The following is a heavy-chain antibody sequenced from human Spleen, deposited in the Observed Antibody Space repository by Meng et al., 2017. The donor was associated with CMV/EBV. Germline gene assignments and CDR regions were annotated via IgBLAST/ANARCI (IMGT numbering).Heavy chain of an antibody. Sequence: ASVKVSCKASGYTFTDYDMHWVRQAPGQGLEWMGWINPNSGGTTYSQKFQGRVTITRDTSISTAYMELSRLGSDDTAVYYCARGGCSIGICYPFPRMAGTGDYYGMDVWGQGTTVTVSS. CDR2: INPNSGGT. D-gene: IGHD2-8*01. CDR1: GYTFTDYD. J-gene: IGHJ6*02. V-gene: IGHV1-2*02. CDR3: ARGGCSIGICYPFPRMAGTGDYYGMDV.